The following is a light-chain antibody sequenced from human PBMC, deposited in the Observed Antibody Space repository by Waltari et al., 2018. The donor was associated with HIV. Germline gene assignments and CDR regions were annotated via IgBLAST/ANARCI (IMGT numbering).Light chain of an antibody. V-gene: IGLV2-8*01. Sequence: HSALTQPPPASGSPGQSVTISCTGTSSDVGGYQDVSWYQQHPGKAPKLMIYAFTKRPSGVPDRFSGSKSGNTASLTVSGLQAEDEADYFCSSYAGSNLVVFGGGTKLTVL. CDR1: SSDVGGYQD. J-gene: IGLJ2*01. CDR2: AFT. CDR3: SSYAGSNLVV.